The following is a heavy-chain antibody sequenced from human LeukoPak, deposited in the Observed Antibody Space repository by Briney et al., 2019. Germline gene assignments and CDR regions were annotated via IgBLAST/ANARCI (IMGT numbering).Heavy chain of an antibody. CDR1: GYTFTSYD. Sequence: ASVKVSCKASGYTFTSYDINWVRQATGQGLEWMGWMNPNSGNTGYAQKFQGRVTMTRNTSISTAYMELSSLRSEDTAVYYCAGVRTYYYDSSGFREAFDIWGQGTRVTVSS. V-gene: IGHV1-8*01. D-gene: IGHD3-22*01. CDR3: AGVRTYYYDSSGFREAFDI. CDR2: MNPNSGNT. J-gene: IGHJ3*02.